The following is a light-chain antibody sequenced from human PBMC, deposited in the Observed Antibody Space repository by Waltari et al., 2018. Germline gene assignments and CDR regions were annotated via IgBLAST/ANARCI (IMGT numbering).Light chain of an antibody. CDR2: DVT. Sequence: QSALTQPASVSGSPGQSIPSPCTGTNSALGFTNFVSWYQKYPGKAPKLIIFDVTRWPSVVSHRFSGSKSGNTASLTISGLQAEDEADYFCAAYTSTNTVIFGGGTKVTVL. CDR3: AAYTSTNTVI. J-gene: IGLJ2*01. V-gene: IGLV2-14*01. CDR1: NSALGFTNF.